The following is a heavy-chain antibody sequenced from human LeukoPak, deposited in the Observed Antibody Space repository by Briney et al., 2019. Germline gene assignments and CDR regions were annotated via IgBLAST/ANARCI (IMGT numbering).Heavy chain of an antibody. CDR3: ARGEDYAGYSYGFLDY. CDR2: ISYSGTT. V-gene: IGHV4-39*07. D-gene: IGHD5-18*01. J-gene: IGHJ4*02. Sequence: PSETLSLACTVSGGSISSSNYFWGWVRQPPGRGLEWIGTISYSGTTHDNPSLKSRVTISVDTSKNQFSLKLSSVTAADTAVYYCARGEDYAGYSYGFLDYWGQGTLVTVSS. CDR1: GGSISSSNYF.